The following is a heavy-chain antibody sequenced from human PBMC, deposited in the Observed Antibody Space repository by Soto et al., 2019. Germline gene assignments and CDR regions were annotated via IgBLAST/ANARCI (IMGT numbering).Heavy chain of an antibody. V-gene: IGHV3-7*01. D-gene: IGHD3-16*01. CDR2: IKQDGSEK. J-gene: IGHJ4*02. CDR3: ARSFYYDYIWGSYQNYFDY. Sequence: EVQLVESGGGLVQPGGSLRLSCAASGFTFSSYWMSWVRQAPGKGLEWVANIKQDGSEKYYVDSVKGRFTISRDNAKNSLYLQMNSLRAEGTAVYYCARSFYYDYIWGSYQNYFDYWGQGTLVTVSS. CDR1: GFTFSSYW.